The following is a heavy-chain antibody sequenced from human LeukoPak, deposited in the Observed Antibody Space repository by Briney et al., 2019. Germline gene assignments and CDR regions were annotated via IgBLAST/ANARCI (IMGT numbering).Heavy chain of an antibody. Sequence: GRSLRLSCAASGFTFSSYGMHWVRQAPGKGPEWVAVISYDGSNKYYADSVKGRFTISRDNSKNTLYLQMNSLRAEDTAVYYCAKGDPYYGMDVWGKGTTVTVSS. V-gene: IGHV3-30*18. CDR1: GFTFSSYG. J-gene: IGHJ6*04. CDR2: ISYDGSNK. CDR3: AKGDPYYGMDV.